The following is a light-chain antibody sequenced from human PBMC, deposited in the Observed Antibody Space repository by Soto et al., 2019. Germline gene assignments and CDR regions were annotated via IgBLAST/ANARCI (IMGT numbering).Light chain of an antibody. CDR3: QESFSTLYT. CDR1: QIISTY. Sequence: DIQMTQPPSSLSASVGDEVTITCRASQIISTYLNWYQQKPGKAPKRLINAALTLQAGVPPRFSASGSGTDFTLTITGLQPDDCATYYCQESFSTLYTFGQGTKVEIK. J-gene: IGKJ2*01. V-gene: IGKV1-39*01. CDR2: AAL.